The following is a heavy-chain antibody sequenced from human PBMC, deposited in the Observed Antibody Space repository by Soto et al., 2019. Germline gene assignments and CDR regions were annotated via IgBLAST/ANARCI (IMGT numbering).Heavy chain of an antibody. CDR1: GFTFSSYA. J-gene: IGHJ5*02. CDR2: ISGSGGST. V-gene: IGHV3-23*01. Sequence: PGESLKISCAASGFTFSSYAMSWVRQAPGKGLEWVSAISGSGGSTYYADSVKGRFTISRDNSKNTLYLQMNSLRAEDTAVYYCAKDINNSSGVGNWFDPWGQGTLVTVSS. CDR3: AKDINNSSGVGNWFDP. D-gene: IGHD6-19*01.